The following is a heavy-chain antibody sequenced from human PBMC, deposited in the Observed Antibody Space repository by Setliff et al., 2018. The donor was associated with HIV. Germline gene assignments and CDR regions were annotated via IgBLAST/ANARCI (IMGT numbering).Heavy chain of an antibody. Sequence: SETLSLTCNLSGDSIRSQFWTWIRQTPGRGLEWIASIETTGTVNYSPSLKSRVSISLDPSRSQFSLKLSSVTAADTAVYYCARPRYTYGTPPAFDIWGRGTEVTVSS. V-gene: IGHV4-4*08. CDR2: IETTGTV. CDR3: ARPRYTYGTPPAFDI. J-gene: IGHJ3*02. D-gene: IGHD5-18*01. CDR1: GDSIRSQF.